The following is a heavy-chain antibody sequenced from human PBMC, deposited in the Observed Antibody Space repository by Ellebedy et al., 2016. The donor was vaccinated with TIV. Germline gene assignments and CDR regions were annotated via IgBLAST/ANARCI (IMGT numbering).Heavy chain of an antibody. CDR3: AKNRNRYNWNSNFDS. V-gene: IGHV5-51*01. Sequence: GGSLRLSXEGSGYDFDNFWIGWVRQTPGKGLEWMGVVYPGDSDTKYNPSFEGQVTISADKSINTAYLQWLSLKASDTAIYFCAKNRNRYNWNSNFDSWGQGTLVTVSS. D-gene: IGHD1-7*01. CDR1: GYDFDNFW. CDR2: VYPGDSDT. J-gene: IGHJ4*02.